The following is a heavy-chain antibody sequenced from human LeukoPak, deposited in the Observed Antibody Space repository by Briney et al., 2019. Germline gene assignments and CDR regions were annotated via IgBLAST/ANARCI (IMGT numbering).Heavy chain of an antibody. Sequence: GGSLRLSCAASGFTFSSYGMHWVRQAPGKGLEWVAVISYDGSNKYYADSVKGRFTISRDNSKNTLYLQMNSLRAEDTAVYYCAKDSQDYGGNSGFDYWGQGTLVTVSS. J-gene: IGHJ4*02. V-gene: IGHV3-30*18. CDR2: ISYDGSNK. CDR3: AKDSQDYGGNSGFDY. CDR1: GFTFSSYG. D-gene: IGHD4-23*01.